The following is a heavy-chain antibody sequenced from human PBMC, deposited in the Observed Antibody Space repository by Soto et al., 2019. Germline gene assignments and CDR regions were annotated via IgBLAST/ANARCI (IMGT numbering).Heavy chain of an antibody. CDR1: GFTFSHSA. D-gene: IGHD5-18*01. CDR2: VVVGSGNT. Sequence: SVKVSCKASGFTFSHSAVQWVRQARGQRLEWIGWVVVGSGNTNYAQKFQERVTITRDMSTTTAYMELSSLRSEDTAVYYCATDKGDSFGYGSYWGQGTLVTVSS. J-gene: IGHJ4*02. CDR3: ATDKGDSFGYGSY. V-gene: IGHV1-58*01.